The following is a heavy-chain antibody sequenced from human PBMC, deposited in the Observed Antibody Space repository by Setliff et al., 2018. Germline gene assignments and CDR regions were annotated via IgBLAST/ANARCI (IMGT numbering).Heavy chain of an antibody. CDR1: GDSISSRSYQ. J-gene: IGHJ6*03. D-gene: IGHD6-6*01. Sequence: SETLSLTCTVSGDSISSRSYQWGWIRQPPGKGLEWIGSIYYSGTAYYNPSLKSRVTMSVDTSKSHFSLRLSSVTAADTAVYYCARMAVRVASRPSSPLEYYYYMDFWGKGATVTVSS. CDR2: IYYSGTA. V-gene: IGHV4-39*02. CDR3: ARMAVRVASRPSSPLEYYYYMDF.